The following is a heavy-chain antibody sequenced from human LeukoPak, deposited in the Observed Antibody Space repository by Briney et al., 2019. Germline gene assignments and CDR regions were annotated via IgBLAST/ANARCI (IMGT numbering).Heavy chain of an antibody. V-gene: IGHV3-7*01. CDR3: ATYSSLNRREFQY. Sequence: PGGSLRLSCEGSGFTFSNYWMGWVRQAPGKGLQWVANIKTDGSEKYYVDSVKGRFTISRDNAKNSLYLQMNSLRPEDTAVYYCATYSSLNRREFQYWGQGTLLTVSS. CDR2: IKTDGSEK. J-gene: IGHJ1*01. D-gene: IGHD3-22*01. CDR1: GFTFSNYW.